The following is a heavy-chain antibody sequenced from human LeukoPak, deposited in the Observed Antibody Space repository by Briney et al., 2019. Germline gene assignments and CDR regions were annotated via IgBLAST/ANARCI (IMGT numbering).Heavy chain of an antibody. CDR3: ARGTVTHYFDY. V-gene: IGHV3-30*03. J-gene: IGHJ4*02. CDR2: ISYDGSNK. CDR1: GFTFSSYG. Sequence: PGRSLRLSCAAPGFTFSSYGMHWVRQAPGKGLEWVAVISYDGSNKYYADSVKGRFTISRDNSKNTLYLQMNSLRAEDMAVYYCARGTVTHYFDYWGQGALVTVSS. D-gene: IGHD4-11*01.